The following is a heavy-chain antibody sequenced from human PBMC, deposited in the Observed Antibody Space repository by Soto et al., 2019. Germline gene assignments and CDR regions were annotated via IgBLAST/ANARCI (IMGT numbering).Heavy chain of an antibody. J-gene: IGHJ4*02. D-gene: IGHD3-10*01. CDR2: IYYSGST. CDR1: GGSISSSSYY. CDR3: ARHYYSSGSSPNHFDY. Sequence: SETLSLTCTVSGGSISSSSYYWGWIRQPPGKGLEWIGSIYYSGSTYYNPSLKSRVTISVDTPKNQFSLKVSSVTAADTAVYHCARHYYSSGSSPNHFDYWGLGTLVTVSS. V-gene: IGHV4-39*01.